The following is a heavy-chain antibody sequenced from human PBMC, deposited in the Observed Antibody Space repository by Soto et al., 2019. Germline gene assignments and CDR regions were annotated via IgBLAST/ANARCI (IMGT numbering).Heavy chain of an antibody. J-gene: IGHJ4*02. Sequence: GGSLRLSCAASGFTFSTYTMNLVRQTPGKGLECVSSISSSTSNIYYADSVKGRFTISRDNAKHSLYLQMNSLRAEDTAVYYCARDLLAGFDYWGQGTLVTVSS. V-gene: IGHV3-21*01. CDR2: ISSSTSNI. CDR3: ARDLLAGFDY. CDR1: GFTFSTYT.